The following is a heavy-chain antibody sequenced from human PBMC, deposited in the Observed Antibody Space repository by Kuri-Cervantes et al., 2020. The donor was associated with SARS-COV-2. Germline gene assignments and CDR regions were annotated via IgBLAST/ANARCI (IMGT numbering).Heavy chain of an antibody. D-gene: IGHD6-13*01. CDR1: GYTLTELS. CDR3: ARGFAAAGTIDY. Sequence: ASVKVSCKVSGYTLTELSMHWVRQAPGKGREWMGGFDTEDGETIYAQKFQGRATMTEDTSTDTAYMELRSLRSDDTAVYYCARGFAAAGTIDYWGQGTLVTVSS. CDR2: FDTEDGET. J-gene: IGHJ4*02. V-gene: IGHV1-24*01.